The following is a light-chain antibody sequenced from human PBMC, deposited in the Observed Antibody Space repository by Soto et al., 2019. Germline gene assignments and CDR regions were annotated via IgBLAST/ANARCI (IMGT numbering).Light chain of an antibody. CDR2: DAS. CDR1: QSVSSY. V-gene: IGKV3-11*01. J-gene: IGKJ1*01. CDR3: QQRSNWPRT. Sequence: EIVFAQSPDTPSFSPGERATPSCRASQSVSSYLAWYQQKPGQAPRLLIYDASNRATGIPARFSGSGSGTDFTLTISSLEPEDFAVYYCQQRSNWPRTFGQGTKVDIK.